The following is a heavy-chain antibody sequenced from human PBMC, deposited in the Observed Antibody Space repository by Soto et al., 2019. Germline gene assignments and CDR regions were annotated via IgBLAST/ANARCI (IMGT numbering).Heavy chain of an antibody. D-gene: IGHD3-3*01. V-gene: IGHV1-69*08. Sequence: QVQLVQSGAEVKKPGSSVKVSCKASGGTFSSYTISWVRQAPGQGLEWMGRIIPILGIANYAQKFQGRVTITADKSTSTAYMELSSLRSEDTAVYYCARDLHYDVDYYGMDVWVQGTTVNVSS. J-gene: IGHJ6*02. CDR1: GGTFSSYT. CDR3: ARDLHYDVDYYGMDV. CDR2: IIPILGIA.